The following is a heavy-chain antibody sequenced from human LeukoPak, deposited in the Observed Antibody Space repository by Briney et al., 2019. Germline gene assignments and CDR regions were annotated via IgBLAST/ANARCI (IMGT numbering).Heavy chain of an antibody. Sequence: SQTLSLTCTVSGGSISSGSYYWSWIRQLAGKGLEWIGRIYTSGSTNYNPSLKSRVTISVDTSKNQFSLKLSSVTAADTAVYYCARGTYYYGSGSPGVLADIWGQGTMVTVSS. J-gene: IGHJ3*02. V-gene: IGHV4-61*02. CDR2: IYTSGST. CDR1: GGSISSGSYY. D-gene: IGHD3-10*01. CDR3: ARGTYYYGSGSPGVLADI.